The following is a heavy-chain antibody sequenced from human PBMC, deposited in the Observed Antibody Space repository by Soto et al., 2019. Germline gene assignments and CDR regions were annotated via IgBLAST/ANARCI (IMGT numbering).Heavy chain of an antibody. Sequence: AAAKVSCKAYGYTFTSYSISWVRQAPGQGLDRIGCISVYNANTNYAQKLQGRVTMTTDTSTSTAYRELRSLRSDVTAVYYCARDLRYHWNYVAFYYYYGMDVWGQGTTVTAS. CDR2: ISVYNANT. D-gene: IGHD1-7*01. V-gene: IGHV1-18*04. CDR1: GYTFTSYS. J-gene: IGHJ6*02. CDR3: ARDLRYHWNYVAFYYYYGMDV.